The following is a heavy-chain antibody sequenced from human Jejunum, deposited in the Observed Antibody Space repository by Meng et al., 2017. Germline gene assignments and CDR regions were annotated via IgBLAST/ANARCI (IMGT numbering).Heavy chain of an antibody. CDR3: AREGVSSTWSYFDC. CDR1: GFTFSIYE. J-gene: IGHJ4*02. CDR2: ISNSGSAK. Sequence: SLKISCEASGFTFSIYELNWVRQAPGKGLEWVSYISNSGSAKYYADSVKGRFTISRDNAKNSLFLQMNSLRAEDTAVYYCAREGVSSTWSYFDCWGQGTLVTVSS. D-gene: IGHD6-13*01. V-gene: IGHV3-48*03.